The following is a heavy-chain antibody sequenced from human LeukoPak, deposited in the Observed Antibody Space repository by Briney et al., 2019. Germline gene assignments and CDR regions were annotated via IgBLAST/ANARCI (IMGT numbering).Heavy chain of an antibody. CDR2: VYHSGTT. CDR1: AGSIIGSF. J-gene: IGHJ4*02. V-gene: IGHV4-59*08. D-gene: IGHD5-24*01. Sequence: PSETLSLTCTVSAGSIIGSFWSWIRKPPGKGLEWIGYVYHSGTTVYDPSLKSRVTISVDTSKNMFSLKLTSVTAADTAFYYCARHSAPTISAFDYWGQGILVTVSS. CDR3: ARHSAPTISAFDY.